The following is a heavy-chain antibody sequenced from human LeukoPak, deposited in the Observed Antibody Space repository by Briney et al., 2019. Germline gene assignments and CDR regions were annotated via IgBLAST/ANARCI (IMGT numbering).Heavy chain of an antibody. V-gene: IGHV4-59*01. CDR3: ARDGSAAGWSSGDY. J-gene: IGHJ4*02. Sequence: SETLSLTCTVSGDSISSYYWSWIRQPPGKGLEWIGYIYYSGSTNYNPSLKSRATISIDTSKNQFSLKLSSVTAADTAVYYCARDGSAAGWSSGDYWGQGTLVTVSS. D-gene: IGHD6-19*01. CDR1: GDSISSYY. CDR2: IYYSGST.